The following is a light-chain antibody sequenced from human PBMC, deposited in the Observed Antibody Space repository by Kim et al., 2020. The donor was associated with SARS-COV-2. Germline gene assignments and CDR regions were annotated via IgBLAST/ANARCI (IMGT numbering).Light chain of an antibody. CDR1: QSVSSSY. Sequence: EIVLTQSPGTLSLSPGERATLSCRDSQSVSSSYLAWYQQKPGQAPRLLIYGASSRATGIPDRFSGSGSGTDFTLTISRLEPEDFAVYYGQQYGSSPVTFGQGTKVDIK. V-gene: IGKV3-20*01. J-gene: IGKJ1*01. CDR3: QQYGSSPVT. CDR2: GAS.